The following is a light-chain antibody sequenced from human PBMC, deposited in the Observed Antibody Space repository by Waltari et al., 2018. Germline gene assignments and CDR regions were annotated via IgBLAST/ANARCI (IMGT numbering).Light chain of an antibody. J-gene: IGLJ2*01. V-gene: IGLV3-19*01. Sequence: SSELTQDPAVSVALGQTVRITCQGASLRTSYATWYQQKSGQAPILVLFGKNKRPSGIPDRFSGYSSETTTSLTIAGAQAEEEADYYCSSRDSSASHVLFAGGTKLTVL. CDR2: GKN. CDR1: SLRTSY. CDR3: SSRDSSASHVL.